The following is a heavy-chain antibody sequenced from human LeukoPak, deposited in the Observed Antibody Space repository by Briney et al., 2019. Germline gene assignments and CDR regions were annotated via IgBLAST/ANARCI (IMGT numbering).Heavy chain of an antibody. CDR3: ARSRSTVAGVEPFDY. CDR1: GFTFSSYA. V-gene: IGHV3-30-3*01. D-gene: IGHD6-19*01. Sequence: GGSLRLSCAASGFTFSSYAMHWVRQAPGKGLEWVAVISYDGSNKYYADSVKGRFTISRDNSKNTLYLQMNSLRAEDTAVYYCARSRSTVAGVEPFDYWGQGTLVTVSS. CDR2: ISYDGSNK. J-gene: IGHJ4*02.